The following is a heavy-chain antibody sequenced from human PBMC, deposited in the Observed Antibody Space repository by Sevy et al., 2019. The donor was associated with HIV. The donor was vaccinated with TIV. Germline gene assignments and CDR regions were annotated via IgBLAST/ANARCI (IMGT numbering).Heavy chain of an antibody. Sequence: GGSLRLSCSASGFTFSSYAMHWVRQAPGKGLEYVSAISSNGGSTYYADSVKGRFTISRDNSKNTLYLQMSSLRAEDTAVYYCVMGVDTGTLWDAFDIWGQGTMVTVSS. D-gene: IGHD1-7*01. CDR1: GFTFSSYA. J-gene: IGHJ3*02. CDR3: VMGVDTGTLWDAFDI. V-gene: IGHV3-64D*06. CDR2: ISSNGGST.